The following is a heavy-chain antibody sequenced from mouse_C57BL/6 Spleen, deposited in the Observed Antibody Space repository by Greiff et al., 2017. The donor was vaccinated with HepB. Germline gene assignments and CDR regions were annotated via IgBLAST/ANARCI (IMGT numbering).Heavy chain of an antibody. J-gene: IGHJ3*01. CDR1: GYTFTSYW. Sequence: QVQLQQPGAELVKPGASVKMSCKASGYTFTSYWITWVKQRPGQGLEWIGDIYPGSGSTNYNEKFKSKATLTVDTSSSTAYMQLSSLTSEDSAVYYCARWADGYSRGFAYWGQGTLVTVSA. D-gene: IGHD2-3*01. CDR3: ARWADGYSRGFAY. V-gene: IGHV1-55*01. CDR2: IYPGSGST.